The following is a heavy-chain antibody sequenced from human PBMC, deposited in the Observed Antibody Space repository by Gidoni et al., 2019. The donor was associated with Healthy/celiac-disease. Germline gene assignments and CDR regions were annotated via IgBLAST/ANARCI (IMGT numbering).Heavy chain of an antibody. Sequence: EVQLVESGGGLVKPGGSLRLSCAASGFTFSSYSMNWVRQAPGKGLEWVSSISSSSSYIYYADSVKGRFTISRDNAKNSLYLQMNSLRAEDTAVYYCASLYSSSYYYYGMDVWGQGTTVTVSS. CDR3: ASLYSSSYYYYGMDV. V-gene: IGHV3-21*01. J-gene: IGHJ6*02. D-gene: IGHD5-18*01. CDR1: GFTFSSYS. CDR2: ISSSSSYI.